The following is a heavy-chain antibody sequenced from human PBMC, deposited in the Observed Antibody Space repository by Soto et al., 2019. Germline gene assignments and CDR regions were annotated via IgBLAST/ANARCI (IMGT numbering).Heavy chain of an antibody. CDR1: GFSFSIYY. CDR3: ARGTGELDR. V-gene: IGHV3-11*01. D-gene: IGHD1-26*01. Sequence: QVQLVESGGGLVKPGGSLRLSCEASGFSFSIYYMCWIRQAPGKGLEWVAHISGDGTNIFYTDSVEGRFTISRDNAKTSLYLQMDSLRVEDTGVYYCARGTGELDRWGQGTLVTVSS. J-gene: IGHJ4*02. CDR2: ISGDGTNI.